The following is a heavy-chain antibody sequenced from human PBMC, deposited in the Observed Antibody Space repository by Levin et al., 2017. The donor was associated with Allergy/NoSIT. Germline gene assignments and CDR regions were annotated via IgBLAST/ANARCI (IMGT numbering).Heavy chain of an antibody. D-gene: IGHD3-10*01. J-gene: IGHJ4*02. Sequence: LSLTCAASGFTFSSYEMNWVRQAPGKGLEWVSYISSSGSTIYYADSVKGRFTISRDNAKNSLYLQMNSLRAEDTAVYYCARVPDYGSGSGRSADWGQGTLVTVSS. CDR1: GFTFSSYE. CDR3: ARVPDYGSGSGRSAD. CDR2: ISSSGSTI. V-gene: IGHV3-48*03.